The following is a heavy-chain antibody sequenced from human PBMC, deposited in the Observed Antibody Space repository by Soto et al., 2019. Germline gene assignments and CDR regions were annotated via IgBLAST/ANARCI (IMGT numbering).Heavy chain of an antibody. Sequence: SETLSLTCAVYGGTFSGYYWSWIRQKPGKGLEWIGEINHSGSTNYNPSLKSRVTISVDTSKNQFSLKLSSVTAADTAVYYCARHLTYCSAGSCYSDFPYYGMDVWGQGTTVTVSS. CDR2: INHSGST. V-gene: IGHV4-34*01. D-gene: IGHD2-15*01. CDR1: GGTFSGYY. CDR3: ARHLTYCSAGSCYSDFPYYGMDV. J-gene: IGHJ6*02.